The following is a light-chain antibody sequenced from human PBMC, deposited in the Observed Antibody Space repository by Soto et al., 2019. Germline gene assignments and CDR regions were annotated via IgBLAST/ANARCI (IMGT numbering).Light chain of an antibody. CDR2: GAS. CDR1: QSISNY. V-gene: IGKV1-39*01. CDR3: QQSYSTPRT. J-gene: IGKJ4*01. Sequence: DIQMTQSPSSLSESVGDRVTITCRASQSISNYLNWYQQKPGIAPKLLIYGASSLQSGVPSRVSGSGYGTDFTLTISSLQPEDFATYYCQQSYSTPRTFGGGTKVEIK.